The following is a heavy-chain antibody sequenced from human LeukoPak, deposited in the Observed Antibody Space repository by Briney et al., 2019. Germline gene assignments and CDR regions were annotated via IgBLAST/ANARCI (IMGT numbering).Heavy chain of an antibody. V-gene: IGHV3-23*01. CDR3: AKPLDGSGSYYNGDY. J-gene: IGHJ4*02. CDR2: ISGSGDST. Sequence: GGSLRLSCAASGFTFSSRAMNWVRQAPGKGLEWVSTISGSGDSTYYADSVADRFIISRDNSKNTLYLQMNSLRAEDTALYFCAKPLDGSGSYYNGDYWGQGTLVTVSS. CDR1: GFTFSSRA. D-gene: IGHD3-10*01.